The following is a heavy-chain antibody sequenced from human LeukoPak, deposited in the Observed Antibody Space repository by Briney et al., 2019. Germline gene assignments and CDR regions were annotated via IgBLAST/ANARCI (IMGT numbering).Heavy chain of an antibody. V-gene: IGHV4-34*01. CDR3: ARDSPYSSGWYDH. CDR1: GGSFSGYY. CDR2: INHSGST. Sequence: SETLSLTCAVYGGSFSGYYWSWIRQPPGKGLEWIGEINHSGSTNYNPSLKSRVTISVDKSKNQFSLKLSSVTAADTAVYYCARDSPYSSGWYDHWGQGTMVTVSS. J-gene: IGHJ3*01. D-gene: IGHD6-19*01.